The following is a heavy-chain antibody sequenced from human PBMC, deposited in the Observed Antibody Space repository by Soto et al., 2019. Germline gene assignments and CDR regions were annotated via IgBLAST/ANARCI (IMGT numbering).Heavy chain of an antibody. CDR3: ARTSAAGKYYYDMDV. V-gene: IGHV5-51*01. J-gene: IGHJ6*02. CDR2: IYPGDSDT. Sequence: PGESLKISCKGSGYSFTSYWIGWVRQMPGKGLEWMGIIYPGDSDTRYGPSFQGQVTISADKSISTAYLQWSSLKASDTAMYYCARTSAAGKYYYDMDVWGQGTTVTVSS. D-gene: IGHD6-13*01. CDR1: GYSFTSYW.